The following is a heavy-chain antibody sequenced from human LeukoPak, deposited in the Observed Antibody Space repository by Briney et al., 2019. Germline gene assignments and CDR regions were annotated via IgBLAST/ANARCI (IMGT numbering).Heavy chain of an antibody. D-gene: IGHD1-26*01. CDR3: ASVLYSGSYGNAFDI. CDR2: IYTSGST. J-gene: IGHJ3*02. CDR1: GGSISSGSYY. Sequence: SQTLSLTCTVSGGSISSGSYYWSWIRQPAGKGLEWIGRIYTSGSTNYNPSLKSRVTISVDTSKNQFSLKLSSVTAADTAVYYCASVLYSGSYGNAFDIWGQGTMVTVSS. V-gene: IGHV4-61*02.